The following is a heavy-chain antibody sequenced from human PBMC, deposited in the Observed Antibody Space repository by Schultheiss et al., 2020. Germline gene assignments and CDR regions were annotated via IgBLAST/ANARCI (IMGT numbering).Heavy chain of an antibody. CDR2: ISSSSSTI. Sequence: GGSLRLSCAASGFTFSSYSMNWVRQAPGKGLEWVSYISSSSSTIYYADSVKGRFTISRDNAKNSLYLQMNSLRAEDTAVYYCAKGSGTTSLFNFDFWGQGTLVTVSS. CDR3: AKGSGTTSLFNFDF. D-gene: IGHD1-7*01. V-gene: IGHV3-48*01. CDR1: GFTFSSYS. J-gene: IGHJ4*02.